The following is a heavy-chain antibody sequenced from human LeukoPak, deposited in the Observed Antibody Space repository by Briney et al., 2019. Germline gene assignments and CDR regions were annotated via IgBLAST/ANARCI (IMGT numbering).Heavy chain of an antibody. CDR3: AREGSSWYYFDY. V-gene: IGHV4-59*01. CDR2: VYSSGST. CDR1: GDSTNTYY. Sequence: SETLSLTCTVSGDSTNTYYWSWMRQPPGKGLEWIGYVYSSGSTNYNPSPKSRLTISIDTSKRQFSLRLTSVTAADTAVYYCAREGSSWYYFDYWGQGTLVTVSS. D-gene: IGHD6-13*01. J-gene: IGHJ4*02.